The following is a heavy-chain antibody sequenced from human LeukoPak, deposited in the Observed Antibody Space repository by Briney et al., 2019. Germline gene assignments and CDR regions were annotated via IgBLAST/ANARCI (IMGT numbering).Heavy chain of an antibody. CDR1: GYIFTGYY. V-gene: IGHV1-2*02. D-gene: IGHD3-16*01. CDR3: ARVRYRLAETYIDY. Sequence: ASVKVSCKASGYIFTGYYMHWVRQAPGQGLEWMGWINPNSGDTNYAQKFQGRVTMTRDTSISTACMELSRLRSDDTAVYYCARVRYRLAETYIDYWGQGTLVTVSS. CDR2: INPNSGDT. J-gene: IGHJ4*02.